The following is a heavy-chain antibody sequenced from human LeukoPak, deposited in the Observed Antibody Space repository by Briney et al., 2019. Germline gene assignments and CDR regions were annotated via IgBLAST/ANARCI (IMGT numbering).Heavy chain of an antibody. CDR2: IYNSGNT. V-gene: IGHV4-59*01. J-gene: IGHJ4*02. CDR1: VGSTTVYI. CDR3: ARDTLDYFDY. Sequence: SESLSLSSTLPVGSTTVYISCWSRQPPQKRVGWIGFIYNSGNTNYNPSLKSRVTISVDTSKNQFSLKLSSVTAADTAVYYCARDTLDYFDYWGQGTLVTVSS.